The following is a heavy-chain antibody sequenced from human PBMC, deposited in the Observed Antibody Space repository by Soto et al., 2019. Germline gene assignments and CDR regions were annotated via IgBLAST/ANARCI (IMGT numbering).Heavy chain of an antibody. D-gene: IGHD1-26*01. Sequence: GGSLRLSCVFSGFTFSTYTMNWVHQAPGKGLEWVSSINGRSNYVYYADSVKGRFTISRDNAKNSPYLQMNRLRAEDTAIYYCAREDGVVGSSSAFDHWGLGTLVTVSS. V-gene: IGHV3-21*01. CDR1: GFTFSTYT. J-gene: IGHJ4*02. CDR3: AREDGVVGSSSAFDH. CDR2: INGRSNYV.